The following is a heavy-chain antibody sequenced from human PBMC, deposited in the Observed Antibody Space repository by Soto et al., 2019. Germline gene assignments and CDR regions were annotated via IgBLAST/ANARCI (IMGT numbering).Heavy chain of an antibody. CDR3: ARNGLWTGYCSGGSFYLDD. D-gene: IGHD2-15*01. CDR1: GYTFTSYG. J-gene: IGHJ4*02. CDR2: ISAYNGNT. Sequence: QVQLVQSGAEVKKPGASVKVSCKASGYTFTSYGISWVRQAPGQGLEWMGWISAYNGNTNYAQKFQGRVTMTTDTSTTTAYMELRSLRSDDTAVYYCARNGLWTGYCSGGSFYLDDWGQRTLVTVSS. V-gene: IGHV1-18*01.